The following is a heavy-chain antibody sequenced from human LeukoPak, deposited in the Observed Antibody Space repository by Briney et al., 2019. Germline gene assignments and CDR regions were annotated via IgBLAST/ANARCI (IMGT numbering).Heavy chain of an antibody. CDR2: IYYSGST. CDR1: GGSISSYY. V-gene: IGHV4-59*08. J-gene: IGHJ4*02. D-gene: IGHD3-10*01. Sequence: SETLSLTCTVSGGSISSYYWSWIQQPPGKGLEWIGYIYYSGSTNYNPSLKSRVTISVDTSKNQFSLKLSSVTAADTAVYYCARHSDSGNQSFDYWGQGTLVTVSS. CDR3: ARHSDSGNQSFDY.